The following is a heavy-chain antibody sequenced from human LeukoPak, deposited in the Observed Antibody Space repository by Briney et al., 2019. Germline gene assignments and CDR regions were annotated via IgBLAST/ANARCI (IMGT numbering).Heavy chain of an antibody. CDR1: GFTFSSYA. D-gene: IGHD3-3*01. V-gene: IGHV3-23*01. CDR2: ISGSGGST. CDR3: AKGGLLEWLPYFDY. J-gene: IGHJ4*02. Sequence: GGSLRLSCAASGFTFSSYAMSWVRQAPGQGLEWVSAISGSGGSTYYADSVKGRFTISRDNSKNTLYLQMNSLRAEDTAVYYCAKGGLLEWLPYFDYWGQGTLVTVSS.